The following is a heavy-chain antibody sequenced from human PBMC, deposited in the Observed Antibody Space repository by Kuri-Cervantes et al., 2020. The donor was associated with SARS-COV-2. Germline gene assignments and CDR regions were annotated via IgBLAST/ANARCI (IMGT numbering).Heavy chain of an antibody. CDR1: GFAFTSYA. J-gene: IGHJ6*03. CDR3: AKVVSYRYYYYMDV. V-gene: IGHV3-7*01. Sequence: LSLTCATSGFAFTSYAMSWVRQAPGKGLEWVANTKQDGSEKYYVDSVKGRFTISRDNSKNTLYLQMNSLRAEDTAVYYCAKVVSYRYYYYMDVWGKGTTVTVSS. D-gene: IGHD1-26*01. CDR2: TKQDGSEK.